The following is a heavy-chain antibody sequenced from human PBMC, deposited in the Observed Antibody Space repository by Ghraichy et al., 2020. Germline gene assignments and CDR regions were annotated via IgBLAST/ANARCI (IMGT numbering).Heavy chain of an antibody. CDR3: ARVSPITMSA. CDR1: GFTFRDYS. D-gene: IGHD3-22*01. CDR2: ISHDSRPI. J-gene: IGHJ4*02. Sequence: GGSLRLSCTVSGFTFRDYSMNWVRQAPGKGLEWVASISHDSRPIYYADSGRGRFSISRDNAKNLVYRQLNSLSAADTALYYCARVSPITMSAWGQGTLVTVSS. V-gene: IGHV3-21*01.